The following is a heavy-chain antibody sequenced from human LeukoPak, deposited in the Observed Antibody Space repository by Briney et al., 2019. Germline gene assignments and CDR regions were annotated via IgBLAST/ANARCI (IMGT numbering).Heavy chain of an antibody. J-gene: IGHJ4*02. D-gene: IGHD2-2*01. Sequence: PSETLSLTCIVSGGSISSSGYYWGWIRRPPGKGLEWIGSINYSGTTYYNPSLRSRVTISVDTSKNQFSLKLSSVTAAGTAVYYCARVDIVIVPSANFDCWGQGTLVTVSS. V-gene: IGHV4-39*01. CDR3: ARVDIVIVPSANFDC. CDR1: GGSISSSGYY. CDR2: INYSGTT.